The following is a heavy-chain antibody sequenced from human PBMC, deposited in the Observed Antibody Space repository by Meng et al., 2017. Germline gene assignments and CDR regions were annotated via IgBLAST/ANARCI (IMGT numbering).Heavy chain of an antibody. J-gene: IGHJ4*02. Sequence: QVQRLGAVGGVSHPGVSLSLSCAASGVTFSSYAMHWVRQAPGKGLEWVAVISYDGSNKHYADSVKGRFTISRDNSKNTLYLQMNSLSAEDTAVYYCAHFDYWGQGTLVTVSS. CDR2: ISYDGSNK. CDR1: GVTFSSYA. V-gene: IGHV3-30*01. CDR3: AHFDY.